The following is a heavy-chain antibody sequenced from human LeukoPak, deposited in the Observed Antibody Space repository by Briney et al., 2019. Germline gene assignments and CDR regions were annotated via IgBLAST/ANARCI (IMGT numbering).Heavy chain of an antibody. CDR1: GFIFGDYW. V-gene: IGHV3-7*03. CDR2: INQNGGVK. CDR3: ARDFGGLGY. J-gene: IGHJ4*02. D-gene: IGHD3-16*01. Sequence: PGGSLRLSCVASGFIFGDYWMRWVRQAPGKGLEWVATINQNGGVKYYVDSVKGRFTISRDNSKNTLYLQMNSLRAEDTAVYYCARDFGGLGYWGQGTLVTVSS.